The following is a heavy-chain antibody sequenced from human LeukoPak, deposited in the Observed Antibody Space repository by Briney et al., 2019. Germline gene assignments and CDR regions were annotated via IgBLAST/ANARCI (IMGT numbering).Heavy chain of an antibody. CDR3: ETRPRGAAPDFDY. V-gene: IGHV3-7*01. CDR1: GFTFSDYW. J-gene: IGHJ4*02. CDR2: IKHDGSEK. Sequence: GGSLRLSCAVSGFTFSDYWMNWVRQAPGKGLEWVANIKHDGSEKSYVDSVKGRFTISRDNAKNLLYLQMNSLTADDTAVYYCETRPRGAAPDFDYWGQGTLVTVSP. D-gene: IGHD6-6*01.